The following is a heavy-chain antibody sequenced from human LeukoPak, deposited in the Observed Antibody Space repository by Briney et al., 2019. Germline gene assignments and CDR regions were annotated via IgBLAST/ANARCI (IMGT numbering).Heavy chain of an antibody. Sequence: GASLEISCECSGYLFTSYCIVGVRQLRGKRLEWMGIIYPGDSDNRYSASFQGQVTISDDKSISTAYLQWSSLKASDTAMYYCATLNGPPQNFDYWGQGTLVTVSS. CDR3: ATLNGPPQNFDY. J-gene: IGHJ4*02. V-gene: IGHV5-51*01. CDR1: GYLFTSYC. CDR2: IYPGDSDN.